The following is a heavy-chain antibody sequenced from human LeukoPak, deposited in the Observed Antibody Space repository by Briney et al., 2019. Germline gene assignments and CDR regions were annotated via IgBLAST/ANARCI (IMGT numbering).Heavy chain of an antibody. J-gene: IGHJ4*02. CDR1: GFTFSSYS. CDR3: ARDLGAGIFDY. CDR2: ISSSSSTI. Sequence: TGGSLRLSCAAFGFTFSSYSMNWVRQAPGKGLEWVSYISSSSSTIYYADSVKGRFTISRDNAKNSLYLQMNSLRAEDTAVYYCARDLGAGIFDYWGQGTLVTVSS. D-gene: IGHD6-13*01. V-gene: IGHV3-48*01.